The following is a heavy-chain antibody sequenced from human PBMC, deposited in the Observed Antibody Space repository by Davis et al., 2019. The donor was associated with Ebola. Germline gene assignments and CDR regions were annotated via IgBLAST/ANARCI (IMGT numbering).Heavy chain of an antibody. CDR3: ARDPYYYASSSHTFDI. Sequence: GESLKISCQGSGYSFTNYWIGWVRQMPGKGLEWMGIIYPGDSRTRYSPSFQGQVTISADKSISTAYLQWSSLKASDTAMYYCARDPYYYASSSHTFDIWGQGTMVTVSS. J-gene: IGHJ3*02. V-gene: IGHV5-51*01. CDR1: GYSFTNYW. D-gene: IGHD3-22*01. CDR2: IYPGDSRT.